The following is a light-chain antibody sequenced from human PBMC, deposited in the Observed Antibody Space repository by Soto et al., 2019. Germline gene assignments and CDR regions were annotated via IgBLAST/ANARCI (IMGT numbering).Light chain of an antibody. J-gene: IGKJ1*01. CDR2: WAS. Sequence: DIVMTQSPDSLAVSLGERATINCKSSQSVLYSSNNKNYLAWYQQKPGQPPKLLIYWASTRESGVPDRFSGSGYGTDLTLTVSSLQAGDGAVFICQQCYSAPTTFGQGTKVEIK. V-gene: IGKV4-1*01. CDR3: QQCYSAPTT. CDR1: QSVLYSSNNKNY.